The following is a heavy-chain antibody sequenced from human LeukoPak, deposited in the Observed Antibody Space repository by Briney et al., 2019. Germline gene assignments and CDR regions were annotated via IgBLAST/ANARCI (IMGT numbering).Heavy chain of an antibody. CDR2: ISPSGGST. D-gene: IGHD6-19*01. J-gene: IGHJ4*02. CDR3: ARALYGSAFAIGY. CDR1: GYTFSNYY. Sequence: ASVKVSCKASGYTFSNYYIHWVRQAAGQGLEGMGIISPSGGSTSYAQRFQGRVTMTTDTSMPTVYMELSSLRSEDTAVYHCARALYGSAFAIGYWGQGTLVTVSS. V-gene: IGHV1-46*01.